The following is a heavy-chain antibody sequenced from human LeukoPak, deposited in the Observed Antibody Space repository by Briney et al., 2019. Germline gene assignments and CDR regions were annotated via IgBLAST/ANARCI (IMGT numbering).Heavy chain of an antibody. D-gene: IGHD6-19*01. CDR2: INHSGST. Sequence: EPSETLSLTCAVYGGSFSGYYWSWIRQPPGKGLEWIGEINHSGSTNYNPSLKSRVTISVDTSKNQFSLKLSSVTAADTAVYYCARIPVAGTAYYYYGMDVWGQGTTVTVSS. J-gene: IGHJ6*02. CDR3: ARIPVAGTAYYYYGMDV. V-gene: IGHV4-34*01. CDR1: GGSFSGYY.